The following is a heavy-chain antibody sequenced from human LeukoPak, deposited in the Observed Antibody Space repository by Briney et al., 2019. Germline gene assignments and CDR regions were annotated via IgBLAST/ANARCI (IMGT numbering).Heavy chain of an antibody. CDR2: ISGSGDVT. Sequence: GGSLKLSCAASGFTFSTYAMSWVRQAPGKGLEWVSCISGSGDVTSYADSVKGRFTISGDTSKNTLYLQMNSLRADDTAVYYCAKTTGGTYKGFFDYGGQGTLVTVSS. V-gene: IGHV3-23*01. J-gene: IGHJ4*02. CDR3: AKTTGGTYKGFFDY. CDR1: GFTFSTYA. D-gene: IGHD1-26*01.